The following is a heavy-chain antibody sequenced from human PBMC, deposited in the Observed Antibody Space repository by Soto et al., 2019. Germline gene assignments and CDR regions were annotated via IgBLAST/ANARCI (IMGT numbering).Heavy chain of an antibody. CDR3: ARAARKVGAYYGMDV. D-gene: IGHD1-26*01. CDR1: GFTFSDHY. V-gene: IGHV3-11*01. CDR2: ISSSGSTI. Sequence: GGSLRPSCAASGFTFSDHYMSWIRQAPGKGLEWVSYISSSGSTIYYADSVKGRFTISRDNAKNSLYLQMNSLRAEDTAVYYCARAARKVGAYYGMDVWGQGTTVTVSS. J-gene: IGHJ6*02.